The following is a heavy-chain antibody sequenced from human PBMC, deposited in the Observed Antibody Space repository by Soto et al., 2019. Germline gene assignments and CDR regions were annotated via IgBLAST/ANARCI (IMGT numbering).Heavy chain of an antibody. V-gene: IGHV3-7*03. Sequence: PGGSLRLSCAASGFTFSDYWMNWVRQAPGKGLEWVANIKQDGSEKNYVDSVKGRFTISRDNAKNSLYLQMNSLRADDTAVYYCAAWGSWGRGTQVTVSS. CDR2: IKQDGSEK. CDR1: GFTFSDYW. CDR3: AAWGS. J-gene: IGHJ4*02. D-gene: IGHD1-26*01.